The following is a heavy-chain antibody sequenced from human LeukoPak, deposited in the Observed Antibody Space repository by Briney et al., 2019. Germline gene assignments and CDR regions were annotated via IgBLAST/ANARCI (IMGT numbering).Heavy chain of an antibody. CDR1: GFPFNRYP. V-gene: IGHV3-30*04. Sequence: GGSLRLSCAASGFPFNRYPMYWVRQAPVKGLEWVALILHDGRNKDYADSAKGRFTISRDDSNSTLYLQMSTVTAEDTAVYYCATSRGASHEGSFDVWGLGTLVTVSS. CDR3: ATSRGASHEGSFDV. J-gene: IGHJ3*01. D-gene: IGHD2-15*01. CDR2: ILHDGRNK.